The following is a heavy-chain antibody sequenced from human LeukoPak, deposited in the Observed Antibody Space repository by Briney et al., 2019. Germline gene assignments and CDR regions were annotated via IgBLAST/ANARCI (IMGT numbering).Heavy chain of an antibody. CDR1: GGSISSYY. D-gene: IGHD3-16*02. CDR3: ARVGRGSDYVWGSYRYDAFDI. Sequence: SETLSLTCTVSGGSISSYYWSWIRQPPGKGLEWIGYIYYSGSTNYNPSLKSRVTISVDTSKNQFSLKLSSVTAADTAVYYCARVGRGSDYVWGSYRYDAFDIWGQGTMVTVSS. V-gene: IGHV4-59*12. CDR2: IYYSGST. J-gene: IGHJ3*02.